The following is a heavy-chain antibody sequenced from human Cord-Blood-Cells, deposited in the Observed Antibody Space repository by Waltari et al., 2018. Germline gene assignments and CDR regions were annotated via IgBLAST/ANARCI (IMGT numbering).Heavy chain of an antibody. CDR3: ARGACSSTSCYGAFDI. CDR2: INHSGST. J-gene: IGHJ3*02. V-gene: IGHV4-34*01. Sequence: QVQLQQRGAGLLKPSVTLSLTCEVYGGSFSGYYWSWVRQPPGKGLEWIGEINHSGSTNYNPSLKSRVTISVDTSKNQFSLKLSSVTAADTAVYYCARGACSSTSCYGAFDIWGQGTMVTVSS. D-gene: IGHD2-2*01. CDR1: GGSFSGYY.